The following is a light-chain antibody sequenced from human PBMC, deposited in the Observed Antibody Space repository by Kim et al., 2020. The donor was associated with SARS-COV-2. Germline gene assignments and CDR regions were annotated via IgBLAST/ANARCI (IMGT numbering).Light chain of an antibody. V-gene: IGKV3-15*01. CDR2: GAS. CDR1: QSVSSN. Sequence: VSPGERATLSCRASQSVSSNLAWYQQKPGQAPRLLIYGASTRATGIPARFSGSGSGTEFTLTISSLQSEDFAVYYCHQYNNWPPNTFGQGTKLEI. J-gene: IGKJ2*01. CDR3: HQYNNWPPNT.